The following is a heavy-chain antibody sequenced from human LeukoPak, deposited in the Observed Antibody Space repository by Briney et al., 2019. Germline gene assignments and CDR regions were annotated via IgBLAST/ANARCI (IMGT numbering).Heavy chain of an antibody. CDR1: GFTFSTYE. CDR3: ARGARTTSVFDI. D-gene: IGHD2/OR15-2a*01. V-gene: IGHV3-48*03. J-gene: IGHJ3*02. Sequence: GGSLRLSCAASGFTFSTYEMNWVRQAPEKGLEWVSYISSSGSIIYYADSMKGRFTISRDNAKNSLYLQMNVLRAADTAVYFCARGARTTSVFDIWGQGTMVTVSS. CDR2: ISSSGSII.